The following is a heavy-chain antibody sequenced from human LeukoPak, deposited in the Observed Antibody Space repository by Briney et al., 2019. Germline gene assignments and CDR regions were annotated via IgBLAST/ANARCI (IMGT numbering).Heavy chain of an antibody. Sequence: GGSLRLSCAASGFTVSTNYMSWVRQAPVKGLEWVSVLYSSGATYYADSVKGRFTVSRDNSKNTLYVQMNSLRDDDTAVYYCVRMASNYYGMDVWGLGTTVTVSS. CDR3: VRMASNYYGMDV. D-gene: IGHD5-24*01. J-gene: IGHJ6*02. CDR2: LYSSGAT. V-gene: IGHV3-53*01. CDR1: GFTVSTNY.